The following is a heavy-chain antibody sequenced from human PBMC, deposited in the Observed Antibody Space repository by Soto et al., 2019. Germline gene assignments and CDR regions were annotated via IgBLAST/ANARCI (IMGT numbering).Heavy chain of an antibody. CDR1: GFTFSNYA. Sequence: GGSLRLSCAASGFTFSNYAMNWVRQAPGKGLEYVSAISSNGGSTYYANSVKGRFTISRDNSKNTLYLQMGSLRAGDMAVYYCARFGFTYYYDYWGQGTLVTVSS. CDR3: ARFGFTYYYDY. CDR2: ISSNGGST. V-gene: IGHV3-64*01. J-gene: IGHJ4*02. D-gene: IGHD3-10*01.